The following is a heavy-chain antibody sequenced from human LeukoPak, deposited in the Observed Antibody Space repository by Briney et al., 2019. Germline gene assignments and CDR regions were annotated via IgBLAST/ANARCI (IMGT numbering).Heavy chain of an antibody. CDR2: ISYDGSNK. CDR1: GFPFSRHG. V-gene: IGHV3-30*18. Sequence: GRSLRLSCAASGFPFSRHGMHWVRQPPGKGLEWLAVISYDGSNKAYADSVKGRFTISRDNSNNTLRLQMNSLRAEDTAVYYCGKDMARIYYYGSGEIDYWGQGTLVTVSS. J-gene: IGHJ4*02. D-gene: IGHD3-10*01. CDR3: GKDMARIYYYGSGEIDY.